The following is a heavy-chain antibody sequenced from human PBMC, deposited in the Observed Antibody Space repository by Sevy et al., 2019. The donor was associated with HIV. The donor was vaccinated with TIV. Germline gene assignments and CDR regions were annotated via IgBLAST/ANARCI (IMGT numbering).Heavy chain of an antibody. V-gene: IGHV1-24*01. Sequence: ASVKVSCKVSGYTLTVLSMHWVRQAPGKGLEWMGGFDPEDGETIYAQKFQGRVTMTEDTSTDTASMELSILRSEDTAVYYCATDLRRYCSGGSCYWFDTWGQGTLVTVSS. D-gene: IGHD2-15*01. CDR3: ATDLRRYCSGGSCYWFDT. CDR1: GYTLTVLS. CDR2: FDPEDGET. J-gene: IGHJ5*02.